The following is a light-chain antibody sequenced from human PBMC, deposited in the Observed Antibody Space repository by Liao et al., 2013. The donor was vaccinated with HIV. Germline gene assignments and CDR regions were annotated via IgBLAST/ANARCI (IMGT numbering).Light chain of an antibody. CDR1: KLGDKY. CDR3: QAWDNNYRV. V-gene: IGLV3-1*01. Sequence: SYELTQPPSVSVSPGQTASITCSGHKLGDKYACWYQQKPGQSPVLVIYQDTKRPSGIPERFFGSNSGDTATLTITGTQAVDEADYYCQAWDNNYRVFGGGTKLTVL. J-gene: IGLJ3*02. CDR2: QDT.